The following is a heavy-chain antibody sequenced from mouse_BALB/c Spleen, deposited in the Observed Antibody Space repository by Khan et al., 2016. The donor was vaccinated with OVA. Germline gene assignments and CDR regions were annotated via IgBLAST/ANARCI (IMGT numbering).Heavy chain of an antibody. D-gene: IGHD1-1*01. CDR3: TRPHYYGSNYYFDD. CDR2: ISTGGTKT. V-gene: IGHV5-12-1*01. CDR1: GFAFSSYD. Sequence: EVELVESGGGLVKPGGSLKLSCAASGFAFSSYDMSWVRQTPEKRLEWVAFISTGGTKTYSPDSVKGRFTISRDNAKNTLYLQMSSLKSEDTTMYYCTRPHYYGSNYYFDDWGQGTPLTVSS. J-gene: IGHJ2*01.